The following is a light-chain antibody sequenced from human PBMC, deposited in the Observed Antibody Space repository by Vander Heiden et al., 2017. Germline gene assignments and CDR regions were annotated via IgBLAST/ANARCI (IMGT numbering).Light chain of an antibody. J-gene: IGLJ1*01. Sequence: SALPHPRSVCASPGPSVTISCTGTSSDVGGYNYVSWYQQHPGKAPKLMIYDVSKRPSGVPDRFSGSKSGNTASLTISGLQAEDEADYYCCSYAGSYTYVFGTGTKVTVL. CDR3: CSYAGSYTYV. CDR2: DVS. CDR1: SSDVGGYNY. V-gene: IGLV2-11*01.